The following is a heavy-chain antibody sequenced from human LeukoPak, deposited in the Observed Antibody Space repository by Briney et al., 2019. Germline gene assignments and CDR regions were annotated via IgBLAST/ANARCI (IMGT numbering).Heavy chain of an antibody. D-gene: IGHD4-17*01. CDR2: LFYNEEA. V-gene: IGHV4-59*01. Sequence: KPSETLSLTCAVSGGSMSHFHWNWFRQPPGKGLEWIWSLFYNEEAKYNPSVKSRVTMSIDTSKSQLSLRLTSVTAADTAVYYCAKGETVTTSPFDHWGQGLLVTVSS. CDR3: AKGETVTTSPFDH. J-gene: IGHJ4*02. CDR1: GGSMSHFH.